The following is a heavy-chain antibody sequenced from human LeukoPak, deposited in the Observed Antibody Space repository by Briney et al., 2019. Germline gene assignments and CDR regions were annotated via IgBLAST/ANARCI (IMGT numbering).Heavy chain of an antibody. J-gene: IGHJ4*02. CDR1: GFTFSSYG. Sequence: PGRSLRLSCAASGFTFSSYGMHWVRQAPGKGLEWVAVISYDGSNKYYADSVKGRFTISRDNSKNTLYLQMNSLRAEDTAVYYCAKDVEYDILTGYPGDWGQGTLVTVSS. V-gene: IGHV3-30*18. CDR3: AKDVEYDILTGYPGD. CDR2: ISYDGSNK. D-gene: IGHD3-9*01.